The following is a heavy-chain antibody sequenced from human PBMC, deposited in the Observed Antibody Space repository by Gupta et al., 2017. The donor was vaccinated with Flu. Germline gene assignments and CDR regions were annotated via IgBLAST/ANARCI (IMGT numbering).Heavy chain of an antibody. J-gene: IGHJ4*02. D-gene: IGHD5-18*01. CDR2: IGTAGDT. V-gene: IGHV3-13*01. Sequence: EVQLVESGGGLVQAGGPLRLSCVGSGFILSTYDMHWVRHSTGRGLEWLSAIGTAGDTFYPGSVQGRFTISRENAKNSWYLQMTNLSAGDTAVYYCARVLGADYTAWGYFDYWCPGTVVTVSS. CDR3: ARVLGADYTAWGYFDY. CDR1: GFILSTYD.